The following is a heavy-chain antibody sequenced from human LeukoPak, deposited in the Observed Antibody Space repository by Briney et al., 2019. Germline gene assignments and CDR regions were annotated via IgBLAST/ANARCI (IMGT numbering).Heavy chain of an antibody. Sequence: QPGGSLRLSCAPSGFTFCIYWMHCVRQAPGKGLVWVARIKGDGSSTLYADSVRGPFTLSRDKSKNKLYLQTSSLRAEDTAVYYCARASTTVPTLLHHWGRGTLVTVSS. J-gene: IGHJ5*02. CDR3: ARASTTVPTLLHH. D-gene: IGHD4-17*01. CDR2: IKGDGSST. CDR1: GFTFCIYW. V-gene: IGHV3-74*01.